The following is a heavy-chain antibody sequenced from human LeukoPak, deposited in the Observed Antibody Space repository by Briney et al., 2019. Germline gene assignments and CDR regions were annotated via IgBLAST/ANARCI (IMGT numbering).Heavy chain of an antibody. CDR3: ARAGVLGVVGATKSWFDP. J-gene: IGHJ5*02. CDR1: GGSISSGSYY. CDR2: IYTSGST. V-gene: IGHV4-61*02. D-gene: IGHD1-26*01. Sequence: PSETLSLTCTVSGGSISSGSYYWSWIRQPAGKGLEWIGRIYTSGSTNYNPSLKSRVTISVDTSKNQFSLKLSSVTAADTAVYYCARAGVLGVVGATKSWFDPWGQGTLVTVSS.